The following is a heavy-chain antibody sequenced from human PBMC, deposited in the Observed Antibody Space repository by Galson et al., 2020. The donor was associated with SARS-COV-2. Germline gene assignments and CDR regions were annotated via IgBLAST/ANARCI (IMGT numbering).Heavy chain of an antibody. J-gene: IGHJ4*02. Sequence: GGSLRLSCAASGFVFSSSALHWVRQASGRGLEWVGRIRSKANNYATAYGASVKDRFTIFRDDSKNTAYVEMHNLKTEDTAVYYCTRFVEGENYFDYWGQGALVAVS. V-gene: IGHV3-73*01. CDR2: IRSKANNYAT. CDR1: GFVFSSSA. D-gene: IGHD3-10*01. CDR3: TRFVEGENYFDY.